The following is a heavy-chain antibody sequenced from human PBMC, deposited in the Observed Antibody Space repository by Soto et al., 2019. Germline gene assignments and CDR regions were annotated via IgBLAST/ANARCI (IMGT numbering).Heavy chain of an antibody. D-gene: IGHD3-22*01. CDR2: IYYSGST. CDR3: ARAYDSSGYSLLGP. V-gene: IGHV4-59*01. J-gene: IGHJ5*02. CDR1: GGSISSYD. Sequence: SETLSLTCTVSGGSISSYDWSWILQPPGKGLEWIGYIYYSGSTNYNPSLKSRVTISVDTSKNQFSLKLSSVTAADTAVYYCARAYDSSGYSLLGPWGQGTLVTVSS.